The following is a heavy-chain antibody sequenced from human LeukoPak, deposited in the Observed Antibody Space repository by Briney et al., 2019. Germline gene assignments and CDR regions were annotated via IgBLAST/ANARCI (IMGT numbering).Heavy chain of an antibody. Sequence: GESLKISCKASGYSFTSYWIGWVRQMPGKGLEGMGIIYPGDSDTRYSPSFQGQVTISADKSISTAYLQWSSLKASDTAMYYCARTTMVRGVISWFDPWGQGTLVTVSS. D-gene: IGHD3-10*01. CDR3: ARTTMVRGVISWFDP. J-gene: IGHJ5*02. V-gene: IGHV5-51*01. CDR2: IYPGDSDT. CDR1: GYSFTSYW.